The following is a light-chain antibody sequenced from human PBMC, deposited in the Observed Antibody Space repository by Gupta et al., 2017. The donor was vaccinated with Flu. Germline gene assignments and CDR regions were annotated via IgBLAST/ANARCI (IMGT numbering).Light chain of an antibody. J-gene: IGKJ2*01. Sequence: PATLSLSPGERATLSCRPSQSVSSYLAWYQQKPGQAPRLLIFDAFNRATGIPARFSGSGSGTDFTLTISSLEPEDFAVYYCQQRSNWPYTFGLGTKVEI. CDR2: DAF. V-gene: IGKV3-11*01. CDR3: QQRSNWPYT. CDR1: QSVSSY.